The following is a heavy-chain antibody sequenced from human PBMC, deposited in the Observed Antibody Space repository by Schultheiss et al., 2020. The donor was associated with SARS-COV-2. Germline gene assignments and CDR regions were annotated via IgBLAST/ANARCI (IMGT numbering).Heavy chain of an antibody. D-gene: IGHD4-17*01. CDR3: ARDYGDSIYYYGMDV. Sequence: ASVKVSCKASGYTFTSYDINWVRQATGQGLEWMGWINPNSGGTNYAQKFQGWVTMTRDTSISTAYMELSRLRSDDTAVYYCARDYGDSIYYYGMDVWGQGTTVTVSS. CDR2: INPNSGGT. J-gene: IGHJ6*02. V-gene: IGHV1-2*04. CDR1: GYTFTSYD.